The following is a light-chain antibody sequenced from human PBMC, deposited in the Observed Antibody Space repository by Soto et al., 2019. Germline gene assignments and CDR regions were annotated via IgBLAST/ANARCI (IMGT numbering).Light chain of an antibody. Sequence: DIQMTQPPSSLSAYVGDRVTITCRASQSISSYLNCYQLKPGKSPKLLIYAASSLQSGGPSRFSGSGSGTDFTLTSSSLLPEDFATYYFQQSYSTPRNFGPGTKVNIQ. CDR3: QQSYSTPRN. J-gene: IGKJ3*01. CDR2: AAS. CDR1: QSISSY. V-gene: IGKV1-39*01.